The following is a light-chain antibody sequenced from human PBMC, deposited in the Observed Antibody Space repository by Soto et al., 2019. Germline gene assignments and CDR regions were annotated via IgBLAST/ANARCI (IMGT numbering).Light chain of an antibody. J-gene: IGKJ1*01. CDR2: DAS. CDR3: QQYNTHSPTWT. V-gene: IGKV1-5*01. Sequence: DIQMIQSPSTLSASVGDRVTITCRASQSISNWLAWYQQKPGKAPKLLIYDASSLEGGVPSRFSGSGSGTEFTLSISTLQREDFATYYCQQYNTHSPTWTFGQGTKVEIE. CDR1: QSISNW.